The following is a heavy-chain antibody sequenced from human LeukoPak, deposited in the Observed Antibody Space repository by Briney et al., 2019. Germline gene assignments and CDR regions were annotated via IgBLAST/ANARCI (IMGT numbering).Heavy chain of an antibody. CDR3: ARGRGVDYGDYTGDAFDI. Sequence: GGSLRLSCAASGFTFSSYGMHWVRQAPGKGLEWVAVISYDGSNKYYADSVKGRFTISRDNSKNTLYLQMNSLRAEDTAVYYCARGRGVDYGDYTGDAFDIWGQGTMVTVSS. CDR1: GFTFSSYG. J-gene: IGHJ3*02. V-gene: IGHV3-30*03. CDR2: ISYDGSNK. D-gene: IGHD4-17*01.